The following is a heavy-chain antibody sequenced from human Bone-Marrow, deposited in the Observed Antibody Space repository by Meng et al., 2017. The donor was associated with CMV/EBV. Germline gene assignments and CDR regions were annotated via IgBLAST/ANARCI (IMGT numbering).Heavy chain of an antibody. D-gene: IGHD1-1*01. CDR3: AKGLGTTAGRVEY. Sequence: GGSLRLSCAVFGFTFSNYDMSWVRQAPGKGLEWVSSISVGGTTFYADSVKGRFTISRDNSKNTLYLQMNSLRAEDTAVYYCAKGLGTTAGRVEYWGQGTLVTVPS. CDR1: GFTFSNYD. CDR2: ISVGGTT. V-gene: IGHV3-23*01. J-gene: IGHJ4*02.